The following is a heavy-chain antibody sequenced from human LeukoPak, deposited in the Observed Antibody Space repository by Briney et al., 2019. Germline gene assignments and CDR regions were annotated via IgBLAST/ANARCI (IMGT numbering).Heavy chain of an antibody. V-gene: IGHV3-48*04. Sequence: PGGSLRLSCAASGFTFNNYAMSWVRQAPGKGLQWVSYISSSSSTIYYADSVKGRFTISRDNAKNSLYLQMNSLRAEDTALYYCARGREDYDSGGYYLLFDFWGQGTLVTVSS. CDR2: ISSSSSTI. J-gene: IGHJ4*02. CDR1: GFTFNNYA. CDR3: ARGREDYDSGGYYLLFDF. D-gene: IGHD3-22*01.